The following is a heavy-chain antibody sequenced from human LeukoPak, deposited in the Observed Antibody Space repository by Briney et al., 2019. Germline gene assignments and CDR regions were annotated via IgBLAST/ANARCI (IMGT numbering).Heavy chain of an antibody. D-gene: IGHD1-26*01. V-gene: IGHV3-30*02. Sequence: GGSLRLSCAASGLTFSSSGMHWVRQAPGKGLEWVAFIRYDETNKHYADSVKDRFTISRDNSKNTLYLQMNSLRSEDTAVYYCAKGVYGGSSGGFYFDYWGQGALVTVSS. CDR3: AKGVYGGSSGGFYFDY. CDR2: IRYDETNK. J-gene: IGHJ4*02. CDR1: GLTFSSSG.